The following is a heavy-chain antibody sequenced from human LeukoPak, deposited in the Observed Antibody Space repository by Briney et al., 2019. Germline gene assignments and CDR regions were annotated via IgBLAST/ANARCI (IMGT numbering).Heavy chain of an antibody. Sequence: GGSLRLSCGASGFTSSDYYMTWIRQAPGKGLEWVSYITSSGTSIYYADSVKGRFTISRDNAKNSLYLQMNSLRVEDTAVYYCARNYRNTLYSYHYGLDVWGQGTTVTVSS. D-gene: IGHD1-7*01. CDR3: ARNYRNTLYSYHYGLDV. CDR1: GFTSSDYY. CDR2: ITSSGTSI. J-gene: IGHJ6*02. V-gene: IGHV3-11*01.